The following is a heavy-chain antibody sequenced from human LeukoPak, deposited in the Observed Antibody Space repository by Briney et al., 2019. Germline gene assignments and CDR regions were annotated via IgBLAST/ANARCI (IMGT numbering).Heavy chain of an antibody. CDR2: MSYDGSNS. CDR1: GFTFGSFA. V-gene: IGHV3-30*04. D-gene: IGHD1-26*01. CDR3: ARDPSNSGSYYVFDY. Sequence: GGSLRLSSATSGFTFGSFAMHWVRHAPGKELLWGALMSYDGSNSNYADSVKGRFTISRDNFKNTLSLQMNSLKPEDTAVYYCARDPSNSGSYYVFDYWGQGTLVTVSS. J-gene: IGHJ4*02.